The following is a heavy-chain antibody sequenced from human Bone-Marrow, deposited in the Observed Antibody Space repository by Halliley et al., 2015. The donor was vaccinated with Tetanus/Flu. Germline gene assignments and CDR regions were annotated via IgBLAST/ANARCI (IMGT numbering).Heavy chain of an antibody. CDR2: IYSPGAT. J-gene: IGHJ4*02. Sequence: GYIYSPGATFYKPSLKSRVAISIDTSKNQFSLNLRSVTAADTAIYFCGRESPDSSGYFLFDSWGQGTPVTVTS. D-gene: IGHD5-18*01. CDR3: GRESPDSSGYFLFDS. V-gene: IGHV4-30-4*01.